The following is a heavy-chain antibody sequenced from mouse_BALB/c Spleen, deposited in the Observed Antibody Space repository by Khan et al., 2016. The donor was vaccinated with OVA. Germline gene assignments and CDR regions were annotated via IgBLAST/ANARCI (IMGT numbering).Heavy chain of an antibody. V-gene: IGHV2-6-4*01. CDR3: ARAYYRYDGYYAMDY. J-gene: IGHJ4*01. CDR2: IWGGGGT. Sequence: VELVELGPGLVAPSQSLSITCTVSGFSLSRYNIHWVRQPPGKGLEWLGMIWGGGGTDYNSPLKSRLNISKDNSKSQVFLKMNSLQTDDTAMYYCARAYYRYDGYYAMDYWGQGISVTVSS. CDR1: GFSLSRYN. D-gene: IGHD2-14*01.